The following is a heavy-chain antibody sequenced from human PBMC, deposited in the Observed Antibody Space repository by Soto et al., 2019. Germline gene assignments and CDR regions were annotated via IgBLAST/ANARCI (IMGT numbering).Heavy chain of an antibody. CDR2: ISGSGGST. J-gene: IGHJ5*02. CDR1: GFTFSSHA. CDR3: AKDLDSYYYDSSGYSDWFDP. D-gene: IGHD3-22*01. Sequence: GGSLRLSCAVSGFTFSSHAMSWVRQAPGKGLEWVSAISGSGGSTYYADSVKGRFTISRDNSKNTLHLQMNSLRAEDTAVYYCAKDLDSYYYDSSGYSDWFDPWGQGTLVTVSS. V-gene: IGHV3-23*01.